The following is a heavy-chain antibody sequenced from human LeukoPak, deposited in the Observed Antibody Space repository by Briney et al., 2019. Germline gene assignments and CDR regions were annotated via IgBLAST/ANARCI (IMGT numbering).Heavy chain of an antibody. CDR3: ATYSDDSGHLRRFDY. CDR2: IKQDGSER. D-gene: IGHD3-22*01. J-gene: IGHJ4*02. Sequence: PGGSLRLSCAASGFTFSSYRMSWVRQAPGKGLEWVANIKQDGSERYYVDSVKGRFTISRDNVENSLHLQMNSLRAEDTAVYYCATYSDDSGHLRRFDYWGQGTLVSVSS. V-gene: IGHV3-7*01. CDR1: GFTFSSYR.